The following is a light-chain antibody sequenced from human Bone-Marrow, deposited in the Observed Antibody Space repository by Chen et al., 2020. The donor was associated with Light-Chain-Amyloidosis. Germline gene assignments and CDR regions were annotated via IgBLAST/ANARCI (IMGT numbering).Light chain of an antibody. Sequence: EIVLTQYQGTLYLSPGEEANLSCRASQNISSNYLTWYQQKFGQAPRLLIYGSSSSATGIPDSFTGSGSGTDFTLTINRLEPEDFAMYYCQQYGTSPLTFGGGTKVEIK. CDR2: GSS. CDR3: QQYGTSPLT. V-gene: IGKV3-20*01. CDR1: QNISSNY. J-gene: IGKJ4*01.